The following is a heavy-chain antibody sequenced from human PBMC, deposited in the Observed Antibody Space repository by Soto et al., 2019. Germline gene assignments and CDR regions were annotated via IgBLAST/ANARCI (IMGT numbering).Heavy chain of an antibody. J-gene: IGHJ4*02. CDR2: MNPNGANT. D-gene: IGHD3-22*01. Sequence: ASVKVSCKASGYTFTSYDITWVRQATGQGLEWMGWMNPNGANTGYVQKFQGRVTMTRNTSISTAYMQLSSLISEETAVYYRARVRSYDPSVYYDVDYWGPGTLVTLSS. CDR1: GYTFTSYD. V-gene: IGHV1-8*01. CDR3: ARVRSYDPSVYYDVDY.